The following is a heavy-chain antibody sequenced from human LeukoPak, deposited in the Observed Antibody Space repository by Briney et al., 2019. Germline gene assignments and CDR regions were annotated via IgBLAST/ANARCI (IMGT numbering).Heavy chain of an antibody. Sequence: SVKVPCKASGFTFTSSAMQWVRQARGQRLEWIGWIVVCSGNTNYAQKFQERVTITRDMSTSTAYMELSSLRSEDTAVYYCAADTAPYCSGGSCHVGWGQGTLVTVSS. CDR3: AADTAPYCSGGSCHVG. CDR1: GFTFTSSA. J-gene: IGHJ4*02. CDR2: IVVCSGNT. D-gene: IGHD2-15*01. V-gene: IGHV1-58*02.